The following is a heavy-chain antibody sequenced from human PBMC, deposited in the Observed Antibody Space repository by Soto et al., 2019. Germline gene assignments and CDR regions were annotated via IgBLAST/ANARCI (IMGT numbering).Heavy chain of an antibody. CDR1: GGSISSGDYY. J-gene: IGHJ6*02. D-gene: IGHD2-15*01. CDR2: IYYSGST. Sequence: SSETLSLTCTVSGGSISSGDYYWSWIRQPPGKGLEWIGYIYYSGSTYYNPSLKSRVTISVDTSKNQFSLKLSSVTAADTAVYYCAREGVVVVAAASYYYYYGMDVWGQGTTVTVSS. V-gene: IGHV4-30-4*01. CDR3: AREGVVVVAAASYYYYYGMDV.